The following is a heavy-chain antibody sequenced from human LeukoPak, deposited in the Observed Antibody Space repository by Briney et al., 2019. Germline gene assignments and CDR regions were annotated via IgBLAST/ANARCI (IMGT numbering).Heavy chain of an antibody. CDR3: ARGGRGGYYDSSGYSGY. Sequence: SETLSLTCAVYGGSFSSYYWSWIRQPPGKGLEWIGEINHSGSTNYNPSLKSRVTISVDTSKNQFSLKLSSVTAADTAVYYCARGGRGGYYDSSGYSGYWGQGTLVTVSS. V-gene: IGHV4-34*01. D-gene: IGHD3-22*01. J-gene: IGHJ4*02. CDR2: INHSGST. CDR1: GGSFSSYY.